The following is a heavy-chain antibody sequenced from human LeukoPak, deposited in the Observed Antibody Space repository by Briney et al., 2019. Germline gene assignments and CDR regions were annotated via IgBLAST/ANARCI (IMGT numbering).Heavy chain of an antibody. Sequence: GGSLRLSCAASGFTFSSHGMSWVRQAPGKGLEWVANIKEDGSEKNYVDSVKGRFTISRDNAKSSVYLQMNSLRAEDTGVYYCARDKYCSDGNCDGGSKFDYWGQGTLVTVSS. CDR1: GFTFSSHG. J-gene: IGHJ4*02. D-gene: IGHD2-15*01. CDR3: ARDKYCSDGNCDGGSKFDY. CDR2: IKEDGSEK. V-gene: IGHV3-7*01.